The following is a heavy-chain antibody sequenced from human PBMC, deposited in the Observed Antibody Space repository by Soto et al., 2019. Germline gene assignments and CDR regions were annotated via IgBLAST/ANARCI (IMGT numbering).Heavy chain of an antibody. Sequence: QVQLQQWGAGLLKPSETLSLTCAVYGGSFSGYYWSWIRQPPGKGLEWIGEINHSGSTNYNPSLKSRVTISVDTSKNQFSLKLSSVTAADTAVYYCTTARYDSSGYYPGWFDPWGQGTLVTVSS. CDR3: TTARYDSSGYYPGWFDP. V-gene: IGHV4-34*01. J-gene: IGHJ5*02. CDR1: GGSFSGYY. D-gene: IGHD3-22*01. CDR2: INHSGST.